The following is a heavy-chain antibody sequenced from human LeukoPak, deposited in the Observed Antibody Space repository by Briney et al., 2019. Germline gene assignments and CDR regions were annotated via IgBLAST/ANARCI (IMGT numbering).Heavy chain of an antibody. V-gene: IGHV4-61*02. CDR1: GVSISSGSYY. D-gene: IGHD1-1*01. CDR3: ARRPETGTTAFDI. Sequence: PSETLSFTCTVSGVSISSGSYYWSWIRQPAGKGLEWIGRIYTSGSTNYNPSLKSRVTISVDTSTNQFSLKLSSVTAAGTAVYYCARRPETGTTAFDIWGQGTMVTVSS. J-gene: IGHJ3*02. CDR2: IYTSGST.